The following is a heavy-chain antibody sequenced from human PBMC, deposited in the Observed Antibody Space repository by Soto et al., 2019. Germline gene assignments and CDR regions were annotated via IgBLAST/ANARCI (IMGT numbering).Heavy chain of an antibody. J-gene: IGHJ5*02. CDR3: LRSLTS. CDR2: INQDGSEK. Sequence: PGGSLRLSCAASGFTFSTYWMDWVRQTPGKGLEWVANINQDGSEKNYVDSVKGRFTISRDNAGNSLYLQMSRLTAEDSALYYCLRSLTSWGQGTLGTVS. V-gene: IGHV3-7*01. CDR1: GFTFSTYW.